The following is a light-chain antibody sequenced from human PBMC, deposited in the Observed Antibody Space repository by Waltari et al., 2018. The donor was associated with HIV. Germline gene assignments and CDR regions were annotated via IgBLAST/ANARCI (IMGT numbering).Light chain of an antibody. CDR2: DVL. CDR3: CSYGGTWTNVV. J-gene: IGLJ2*01. CDR1: SGGFSNYNY. V-gene: IGLV2-11*03. Sequence: GSPGQSVTISCTGTSGGFSNYNYVSWYQQHPGKAPKLIIYDVLKRPSGVPDRFSGSKSGNTASLTISGLQADDDADYYCCSYGGTWTNVVFGGGTELTVL.